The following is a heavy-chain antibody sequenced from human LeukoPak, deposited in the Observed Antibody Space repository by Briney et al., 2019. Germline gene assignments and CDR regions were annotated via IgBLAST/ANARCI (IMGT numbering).Heavy chain of an antibody. Sequence: SVKVSCKASGGTFSSYAISWVRQAPGQGLEWMGRIIPILGMANYAQKFQGRVTITADKSTSTAHMELSSLRSEDTAVYYCARAASSGFNWYFDLWGRGTLVTVSS. V-gene: IGHV1-69*04. CDR2: IIPILGMA. CDR3: ARAASSGFNWYFDL. J-gene: IGHJ2*01. D-gene: IGHD6-19*01. CDR1: GGTFSSYA.